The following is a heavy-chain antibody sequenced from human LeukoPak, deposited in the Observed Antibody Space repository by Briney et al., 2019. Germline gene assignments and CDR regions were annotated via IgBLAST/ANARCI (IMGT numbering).Heavy chain of an antibody. J-gene: IGHJ6*04. Sequence: TGGSLRLSCAASGFTFSSYDMSWVRQAPGKGLEWVSAISGSGGSTFYADSVKGRFTISGDNAKNTLYLQMNSLRAEDTAVYYCAKDLRREAIITLNRAARWGKDVWGKGTTVTISS. CDR3: AKDLRREAIITLNRAARWGKDV. CDR1: GFTFSSYD. CDR2: ISGSGGST. V-gene: IGHV3-23*01. D-gene: IGHD3-10*01.